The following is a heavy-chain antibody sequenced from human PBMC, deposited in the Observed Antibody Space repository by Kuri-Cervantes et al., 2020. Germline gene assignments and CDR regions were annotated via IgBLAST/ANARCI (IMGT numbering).Heavy chain of an antibody. CDR1: GFTFSSYS. D-gene: IGHD6-13*01. CDR2: ISSSSSYI. J-gene: IGHJ4*02. V-gene: IGHV3-21*03. Sequence: ETLSLTCAASGFTFSSYSMNWVRQAPGKGLEWVSSISSSSSYIYYADSVKGRFTISRDNAKSSLYLQMNSLRDEDTAVYYCARDHSSSWESPIFDYWGQGTLVTVSS. CDR3: ARDHSSSWESPIFDY.